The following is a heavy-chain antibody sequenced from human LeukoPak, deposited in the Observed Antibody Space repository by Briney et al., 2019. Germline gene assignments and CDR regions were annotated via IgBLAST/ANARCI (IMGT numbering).Heavy chain of an antibody. CDR2: INQDGTEK. CDR3: AKAAKYYYGSETYYFFEH. Sequence: PGGSLRLSCVDSGFTFRAYWMTWVRQAPGKGLEWVANINQDGTEKYYVDSVKGRFTISRDNAKNSLYLQMNSLRVEDTAVYYCAKAAKYYYGSETYYFFEHWGQGTPVTASS. D-gene: IGHD3-10*01. J-gene: IGHJ4*02. V-gene: IGHV3-7*01. CDR1: GFTFRAYW.